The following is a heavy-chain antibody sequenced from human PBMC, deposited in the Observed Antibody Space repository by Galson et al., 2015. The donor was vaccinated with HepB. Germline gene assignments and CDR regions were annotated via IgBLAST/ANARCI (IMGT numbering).Heavy chain of an antibody. D-gene: IGHD3-3*01. J-gene: IGHJ4*02. CDR2: ISYDGSNK. CDR1: GFTFSSYA. Sequence: SLRLSCAASGFTFSSYAMHWVRQAPGKGLEWVAVISYDGSNKYYADSVKGRFTISRDNSKNTLYLQMNSLRAEDTAVYYCARESFLRGLSSFDYWGQGTLVTVSS. V-gene: IGHV3-30-3*01. CDR3: ARESFLRGLSSFDY.